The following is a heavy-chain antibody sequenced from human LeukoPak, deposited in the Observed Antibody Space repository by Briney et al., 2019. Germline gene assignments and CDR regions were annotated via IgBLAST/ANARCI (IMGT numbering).Heavy chain of an antibody. CDR2: IYTGGNT. CDR3: ARDLACDY. D-gene: IGHD2-15*01. CDR1: GFSVGSNY. V-gene: IGHV3-53*01. Sequence: GGSLRLSCAASGFSVGSNYMSWVRRAPGKGLEWVSVIYTGGNTYYADSVKGRFTISRDNSKNTLYLQMNSLRAEDTAVYYCARDLACDYWGQGTLVTVSS. J-gene: IGHJ4*02.